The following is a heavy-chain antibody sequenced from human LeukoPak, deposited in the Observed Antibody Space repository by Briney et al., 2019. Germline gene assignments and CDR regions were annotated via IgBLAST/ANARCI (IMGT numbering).Heavy chain of an antibody. CDR1: GFTFSRYG. J-gene: IGHJ4*02. Sequence: PGGALRLSCAASGFTFSRYGMHWVGQAPGKGVEGVAFIRDDGSKKYYADSVKGGFTISRDNSKNTLYLQMNSLRAEDTAVYYCAKDPSGFNFDYWGQGTLVTVSS. D-gene: IGHD3-10*01. CDR2: IRDDGSKK. CDR3: AKDPSGFNFDY. V-gene: IGHV3-30*02.